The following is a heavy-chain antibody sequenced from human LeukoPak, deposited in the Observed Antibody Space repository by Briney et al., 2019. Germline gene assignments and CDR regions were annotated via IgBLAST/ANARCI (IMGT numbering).Heavy chain of an antibody. Sequence: GASVKVSCKTSGYLFTTYGISWVRQAPGQGLEWMGWISAYNGNTNYAQKLQGRVTMTTDTSTSTAYMELRSLRSDDTAVYYCAAGEIQLWLRLLDYWGQGTLVTVSS. D-gene: IGHD5-18*01. CDR2: ISAYNGNT. CDR3: AAGEIQLWLRLLDY. V-gene: IGHV1-18*01. CDR1: GYLFTTYG. J-gene: IGHJ4*02.